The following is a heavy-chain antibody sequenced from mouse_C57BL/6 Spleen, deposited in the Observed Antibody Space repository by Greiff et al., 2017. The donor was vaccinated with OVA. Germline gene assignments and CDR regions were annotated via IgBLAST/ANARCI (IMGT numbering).Heavy chain of an antibody. V-gene: IGHV1-15*01. D-gene: IGHD2-12*01. J-gene: IGHJ4*01. CDR3: TRELLPYYAMDY. CDR1: GYTFTDYE. Sequence: VQLQQSGAELVRPGASVTLSCKASGYTFTDYEMHWVKQTPVHGLEWIGAIDPETGGTAYNQKFKGKAILTADKSSSIAYMELRSLTSEDSAVYYCTRELLPYYAMDYWGQGTSVTVSS. CDR2: IDPETGGT.